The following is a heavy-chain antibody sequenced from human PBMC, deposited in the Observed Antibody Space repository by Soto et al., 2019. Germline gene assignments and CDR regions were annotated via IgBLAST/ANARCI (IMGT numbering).Heavy chain of an antibody. J-gene: IGHJ5*02. V-gene: IGHV4-31*03. CDR2: IYYSGST. D-gene: IGHD2-2*01. CDR1: GGSISSGGYY. CDR3: TRVWYCSSTSCYSPWFDP. Sequence: SETLSLTCTVSGGSISSGGYYWSWIRQHPGTGLEWIGYIYYSGSTYYNPSLKSRVTISVDTSKNQFSLKLSSVTAADTAVYYCTRVWYCSSTSCYSPWFDPWGQGTLVTVSS.